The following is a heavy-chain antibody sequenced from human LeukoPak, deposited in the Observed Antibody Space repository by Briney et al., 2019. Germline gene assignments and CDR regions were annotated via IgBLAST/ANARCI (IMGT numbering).Heavy chain of an antibody. CDR2: IYTSGST. D-gene: IGHD3-3*01. CDR1: GGSISSYY. V-gene: IGHV4-4*09. CDR3: ARLRFLEWFPRFDP. Sequence: SETLSLTCTVSGGSISSYYWSWIRQPPGKGLEWIGYIYTSGSTNYNPSLKSRVTISVDTSKNQFSLKLSSVTAADTAVYYCARLRFLEWFPRFDPWGQGTLVTVSS. J-gene: IGHJ5*02.